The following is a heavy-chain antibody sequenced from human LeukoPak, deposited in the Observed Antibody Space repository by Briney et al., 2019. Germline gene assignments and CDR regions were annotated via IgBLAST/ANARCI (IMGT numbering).Heavy chain of an antibody. V-gene: IGHV3-23*01. CDR2: IGGSDGRT. D-gene: IGHD3-22*01. Sequence: GGSLRLSCAASGFTFSTYAMSWVRQAPGKGLEWVSLIGGSDGRTRYADSVKGRFTISRDNSKNTLYLEMNSLRAEDTAVYYCAKDSSSYDWGYMDVWGKETTVTISS. CDR3: AKDSSSYDWGYMDV. CDR1: GFTFSTYA. J-gene: IGHJ6*03.